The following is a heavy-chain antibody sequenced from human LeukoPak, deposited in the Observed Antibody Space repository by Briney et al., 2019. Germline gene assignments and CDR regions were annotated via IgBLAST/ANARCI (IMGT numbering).Heavy chain of an antibody. J-gene: IGHJ5*02. CDR1: GYTFTGYY. V-gene: IGHV1-2*02. D-gene: IGHD1-26*01. CDR3: AARGSYASLWFDP. CDR2: INPNSGGT. Sequence: VASVKVSCKASGYTFTGYYMHWVRQAPGQGLEWMGWINPNSGGTNYAQKFQGRVTMTRDTSISTAYMELSRLRSEDTAVYYCAARGSYASLWFDPWGQGTLVTVSS.